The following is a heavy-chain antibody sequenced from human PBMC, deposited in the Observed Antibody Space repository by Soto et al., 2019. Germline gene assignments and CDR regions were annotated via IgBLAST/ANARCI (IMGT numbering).Heavy chain of an antibody. CDR3: AAADYGDYPNWFAP. D-gene: IGHD4-17*01. CDR1: GFKFDDYS. CDR2: ISWDGSGT. J-gene: IGHJ5*02. V-gene: IGHV3-43*01. Sequence: EVQLVESGGAVVQPGGSLRLSCATSGFKFDDYSMHWVRQAPGKGLEWVSLISWDGSGTNYADSVRGRFTISRDSRKNSLYLQMNSLRTEDTALYYCAAADYGDYPNWFAPWGQGTLVTVSS.